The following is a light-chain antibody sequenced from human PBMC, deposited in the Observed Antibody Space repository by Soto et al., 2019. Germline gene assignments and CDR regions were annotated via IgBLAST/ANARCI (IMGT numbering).Light chain of an antibody. CDR3: QHYGSSPPFT. J-gene: IGKJ3*01. CDR1: QSISSGS. CDR2: AAS. Sequence: VLTQSPGTLSLSPGERATLSCRASQSISSGSLAWYQQKPGQAPRLLIFAASARVTGIPDRFSGSGSGTGFTLTISRLEPEDFAVYYCQHYGSSPPFTFGPGTKWISN. V-gene: IGKV3-20*01.